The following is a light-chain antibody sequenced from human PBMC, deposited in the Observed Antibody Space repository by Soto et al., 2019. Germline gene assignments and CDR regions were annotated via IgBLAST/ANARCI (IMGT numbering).Light chain of an antibody. CDR3: MQRLRTPRT. CDR1: QSLLHSNGYTS. V-gene: IGKV2-28*01. J-gene: IGKJ1*01. CDR2: LVS. Sequence: DIVLTQSPLSLPVTPGEPASISCRSSQSLLHSNGYTSLDWYLQKPGQSPQLLIYLVSNRASGVPDRFSGSGSSKNFTLKISRVEAEDVWVYYRMQRLRTPRTFGQGTKVEIK.